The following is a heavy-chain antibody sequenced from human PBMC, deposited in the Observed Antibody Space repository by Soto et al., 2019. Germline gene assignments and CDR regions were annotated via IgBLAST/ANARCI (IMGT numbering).Heavy chain of an antibody. CDR1: GDTFNSYL. Sequence: QVQLVQSGAEVKRPGSSVKVSCESSGDTFNSYLISWVRQAPGQGLEWMGGIIPIIRVTHYAQKFQGRATRSALRSTGAAYLDLTTLGFEDTALSCCARGSLGAKGAEHWGHGTLVTGSS. CDR3: ARGSLGAKGAEH. J-gene: IGHJ1*01. CDR2: IIPIIRVT. V-gene: IGHV1-69*17. D-gene: IGHD3-16*01.